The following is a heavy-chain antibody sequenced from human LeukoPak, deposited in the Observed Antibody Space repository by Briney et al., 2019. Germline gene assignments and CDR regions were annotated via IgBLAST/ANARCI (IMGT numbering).Heavy chain of an antibody. CDR1: GFTFSSYW. D-gene: IGHD5-24*01. CDR3: EARRRDGDNFLDY. J-gene: IGHJ4*02. CDR2: INSDGSST. V-gene: IGHV3-74*01. Sequence: GGSLRLSCAASGFTFSSYWMHWVRQAPGKGLVWVSRINSDGSSTSYADSVKGRFTISRDNAKNTLYLQMNSLGAEDTAVYYCEARRRDGDNFLDYWGQGTLVTVSS.